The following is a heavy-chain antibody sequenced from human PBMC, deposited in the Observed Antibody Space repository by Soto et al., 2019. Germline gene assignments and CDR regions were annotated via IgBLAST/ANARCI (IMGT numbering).Heavy chain of an antibody. CDR2: ISSSSSYT. J-gene: IGHJ6*02. D-gene: IGHD3-10*01. CDR3: ARGYYYGSGRGLKYGMDV. V-gene: IGHV3-11*06. Sequence: GGSLRLSCAASGFTFSDYYMSWIRQAPGKGLEWVSYISSSSSYTNYVDSVKGRFTISRDNAKNSLYLQMNSLRAEDTAVYYCARGYYYGSGRGLKYGMDVWGQGTTVTVSS. CDR1: GFTFSDYY.